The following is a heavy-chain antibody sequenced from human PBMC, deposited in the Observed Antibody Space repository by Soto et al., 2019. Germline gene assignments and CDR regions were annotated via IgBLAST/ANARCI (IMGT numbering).Heavy chain of an antibody. V-gene: IGHV3-33*01. CDR3: ARDHDGSSRSGILL. CDR1: GFRFSGHG. CDR2: IWYDGRRE. J-gene: IGHJ4*02. D-gene: IGHD2-8*02. Sequence: QVQLVESGGGVVQPGGSLRLSCVASGFRFSGHGFHWVRQAPGKGLEWMAVIWYDGRREYYEDSVKARFSISRDDSKNTVNLQMISLRVDHTAVYSCARDHDGSSRSGILLWGQGTLVTVSS.